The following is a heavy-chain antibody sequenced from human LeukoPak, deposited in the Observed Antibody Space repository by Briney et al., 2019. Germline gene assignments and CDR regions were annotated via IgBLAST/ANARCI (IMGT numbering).Heavy chain of an antibody. CDR1: GGSISSYY. D-gene: IGHD3-10*01. CDR2: IYYSGST. CDR3: ASSMVRGAHLYGMDV. V-gene: IGHV4-59*01. Sequence: PSETLSLTCTVSGGSISSYYWSWIRQPPGKGLEWIGYIYYSGSTNYNPSLKSRVTISVDTSKNQFSLKLSSVTAADTAVYYCASSMVRGAHLYGMDVWGQGTTVTVSS. J-gene: IGHJ6*02.